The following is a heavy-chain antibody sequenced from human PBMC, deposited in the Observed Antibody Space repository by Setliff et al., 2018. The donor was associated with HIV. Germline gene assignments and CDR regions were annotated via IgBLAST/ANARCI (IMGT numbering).Heavy chain of an antibody. D-gene: IGHD1-26*01. V-gene: IGHV1-2*02. Sequence: WASVKVSCKASGYTFSAYHLHWVRRAPGQGLEWMGWINPNSGATNYAHNFQGRVTMTRDTSISTAYMDLSSLTSDDTAVYYCVLASIVSTARWNHWGRGTLVTVSS. CDR2: INPNSGAT. J-gene: IGHJ5*02. CDR1: GYTFSAYH. CDR3: VLASIVSTARWNH.